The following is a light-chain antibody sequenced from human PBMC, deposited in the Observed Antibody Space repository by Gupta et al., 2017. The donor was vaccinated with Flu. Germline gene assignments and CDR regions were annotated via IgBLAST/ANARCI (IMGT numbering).Light chain of an antibody. CDR2: DTS. J-gene: IGLJ3*02. CDR1: TGAVTSGHY. CDR3: LLPYSGGRPV. Sequence: QAVVTQEPSVTVSPGGTVTLTCGSSTGAVTSGHYPYWFQQKPGQAPRTLIYDTSNKHSWTPARFSGSLLGGKAALTLSGAQPEDEAEYYCLLPYSGGRPVFGGGTKLTVL. V-gene: IGLV7-46*01.